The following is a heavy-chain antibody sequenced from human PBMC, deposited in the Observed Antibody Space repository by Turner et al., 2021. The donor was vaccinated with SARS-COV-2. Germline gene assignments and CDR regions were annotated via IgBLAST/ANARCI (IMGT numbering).Heavy chain of an antibody. Sequence: EVQLFEPGGGLVQPGGYLRLPCEVSGSTPGDYSMSWVRQSPGKGLEWVSRICSTGHITHYADSVKGRFTISRDSVLSLQMNSLRVEDTAIYYCVQEVWHDNGDLFDYWGHGTLVTVSS. D-gene: IGHD4-17*01. V-gene: IGHV3-23*01. J-gene: IGHJ4*01. CDR2: ICSTGHIT. CDR1: GSTPGDYS. CDR3: VQEVWHDNGDLFDY.